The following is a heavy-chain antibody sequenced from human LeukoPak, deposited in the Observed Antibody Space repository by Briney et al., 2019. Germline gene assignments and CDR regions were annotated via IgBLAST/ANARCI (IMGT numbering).Heavy chain of an antibody. J-gene: IGHJ1*01. CDR2: IYYSGST. V-gene: IGHV4-31*03. D-gene: IGHD3-22*01. CDR1: GGSISSGGYY. Sequence: PPETLSLTCTVSGGSISSGGYYWSWIRQHPGKGLEWIGYIYYSGSTYYNPSLKSRVTISVDTSKNQFSLKLSSVTAADTAVYYCARAGDSSGYYSYVYFQHWGQGTLVTVSS. CDR3: ARAGDSSGYYSYVYFQH.